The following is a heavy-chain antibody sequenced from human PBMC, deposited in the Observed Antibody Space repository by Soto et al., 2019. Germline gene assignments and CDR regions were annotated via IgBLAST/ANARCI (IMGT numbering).Heavy chain of an antibody. CDR1: GGSISSYY. Sequence: SETLSLTCTVSGGSISSYYWSWIRQPPGKGLEWIGYIYYSGSTNYNPSLKSRVTISVDTSKNQFSLKLSSVTAEDTAVYYCAKYIGHQGSEIYAFLDWGLGTLVTVSS. CDR2: IYYSGST. J-gene: IGHJ4*02. V-gene: IGHV4-59*12. D-gene: IGHD3-16*01. CDR3: AKYIGHQGSEIYAFLD.